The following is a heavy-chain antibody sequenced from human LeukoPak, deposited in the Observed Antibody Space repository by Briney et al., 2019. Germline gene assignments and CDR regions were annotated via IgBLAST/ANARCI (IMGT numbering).Heavy chain of an antibody. Sequence: GGSLRLSCAASGFTFGSYNMNWVRQAPGKGLEWVSYISSSSIIYYADSVKGRFTISRDNAKNSLYLQMNSLRAEDTAVYYCASGRYGEGFDCWAREPWSPSPQ. CDR2: ISSSSII. D-gene: IGHD1-26*01. CDR3: ASGRYGEGFDC. J-gene: IGHJ4*02. CDR1: GFTFGSYN. V-gene: IGHV3-48*04.